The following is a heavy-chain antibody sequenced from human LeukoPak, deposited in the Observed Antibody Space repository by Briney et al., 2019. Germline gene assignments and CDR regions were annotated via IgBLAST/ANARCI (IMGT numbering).Heavy chain of an antibody. CDR3: ARGSSPPDH. V-gene: IGHV3-11*01. J-gene: IGHJ4*02. Sequence: KAGGSLRLSCAASGFTFSDYHMSWIRQAPGKGLEWVSDISGRGRSIYYADSVKGRFTISRDNAKNSLYLQMNSLRAEDTAVYYCARGSSPPDHWGQGTLVTVSS. CDR1: GFTFSDYH. CDR2: ISGRGRSI.